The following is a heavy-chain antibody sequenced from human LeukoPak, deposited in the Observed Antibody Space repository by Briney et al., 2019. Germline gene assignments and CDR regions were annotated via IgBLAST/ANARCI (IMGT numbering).Heavy chain of an antibody. J-gene: IGHJ4*02. CDR1: GFTFSSYS. V-gene: IGHV3-66*01. CDR3: ASAGDGSCCFGGY. Sequence: GGSLRLSCAASGFTFSSYSMNWVRQAPGKGLEWVSVIYSGGSTYYADSVKGRFTISRDNSKNTLYLQMNSLRAEDTAVYYCASAGDGSCCFGGYWGRGTLVTVSS. D-gene: IGHD2-15*01. CDR2: IYSGGST.